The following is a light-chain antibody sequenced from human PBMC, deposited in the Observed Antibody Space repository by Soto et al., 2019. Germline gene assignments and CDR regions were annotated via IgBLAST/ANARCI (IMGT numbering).Light chain of an antibody. CDR1: QNINNW. CDR3: QHMRT. J-gene: IGKJ1*01. V-gene: IGKV1-5*01. CDR2: DAS. Sequence: DIQMTQSPSTLSASIEQRVTITCRASQNINNWIAWYQQKPGNAPKFLIYDASTLESGVPSRFSGSGFGTEFSLTISSLQPDDFGSYYCQHMRTCGQGTKVDIK.